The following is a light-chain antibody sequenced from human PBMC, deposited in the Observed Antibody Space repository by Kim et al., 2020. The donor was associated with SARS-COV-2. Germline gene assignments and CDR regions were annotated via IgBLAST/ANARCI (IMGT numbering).Light chain of an antibody. J-gene: IGKJ4*01. Sequence: LSPGERVTVSCRASQTVSSQYLAWYQQKPGQAPRHLIYGASSRATGIPDRFSGSGSETDFTLTISRLDPEDFAMYYCQQYGTSPLTFGGGTKVEI. V-gene: IGKV3-20*01. CDR1: QTVSSQY. CDR2: GAS. CDR3: QQYGTSPLT.